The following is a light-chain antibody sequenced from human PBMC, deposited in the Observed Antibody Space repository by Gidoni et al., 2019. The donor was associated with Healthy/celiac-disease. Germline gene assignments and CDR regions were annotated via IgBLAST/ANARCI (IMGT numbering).Light chain of an antibody. CDR1: KSVSSN. Sequence: EIVMTQSPATLSVSPGERATLSCRASKSVSSNLAWYQQKHGQAPRLLIYGSSTRATGIPARFSGRGSGTEFTLTLSSLQSEDCAVFFCPQYNNWPLTFGGGTKVEIK. V-gene: IGKV3-15*01. CDR2: GSS. CDR3: PQYNNWPLT. J-gene: IGKJ4*01.